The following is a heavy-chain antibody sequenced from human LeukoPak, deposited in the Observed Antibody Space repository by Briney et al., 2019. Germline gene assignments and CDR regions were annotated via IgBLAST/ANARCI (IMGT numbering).Heavy chain of an antibody. V-gene: IGHV3-23*01. CDR2: ISGSGGST. Sequence: AGGSLRLSCAASGFTYNNYAMSWVRQAPGEGLEWVSGISGSGGSTYCADSVEGRFTISRDNSKNTVYLQMNSLRADDTAVYYCAKGRSGYDFDYWGQGTLVTVSS. CDR1: GFTYNNYA. J-gene: IGHJ4*02. CDR3: AKGRSGYDFDY. D-gene: IGHD5-12*01.